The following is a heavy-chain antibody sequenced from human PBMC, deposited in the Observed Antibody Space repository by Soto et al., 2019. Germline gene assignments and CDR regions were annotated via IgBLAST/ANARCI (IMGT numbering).Heavy chain of an antibody. J-gene: IGHJ4*02. Sequence: PGGSLRLSCAASGFTFSSCAMGWVRQAPGKGLEWVSGISGNGGSTYYADSVKGRFTISRDNSKNTLSLQMNSLRVEDSAVYYCVPRKGDPFTWGPGTLVTVSS. CDR2: ISGNGGST. D-gene: IGHD3-16*01. CDR1: GFTFSSCA. CDR3: VPRKGDPFT. V-gene: IGHV3-23*01.